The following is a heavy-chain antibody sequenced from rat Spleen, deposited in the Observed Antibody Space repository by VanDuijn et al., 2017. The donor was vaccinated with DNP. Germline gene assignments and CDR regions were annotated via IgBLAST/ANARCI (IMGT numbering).Heavy chain of an antibody. J-gene: IGHJ3*01. Sequence: EVQLVESGGGLVQPGRSLKLSCAASGFTFSNYDMAWVRQAPTKGLEWVASISPSGGSTYYRDSVKGRFTVSRDNAKSSLYLQMNSLRSEDTATYYCARQRVMYTTATGFAYWGQGTLVTVSS. D-gene: IGHD1-6*01. V-gene: IGHV5-25*01. CDR3: ARQRVMYTTATGFAY. CDR2: ISPSGGST. CDR1: GFTFSNYD.